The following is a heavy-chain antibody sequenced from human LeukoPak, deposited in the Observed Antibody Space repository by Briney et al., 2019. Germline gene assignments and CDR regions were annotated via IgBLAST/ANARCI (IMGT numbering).Heavy chain of an antibody. CDR1: GFTFSGYA. CDR2: ISYDGSNK. J-gene: IGHJ4*02. CDR3: ARSGDY. Sequence: GRSLRLSCSASGFTFSGYAMHWVRQAPGKGLEWVAVISYDGSNKYYADSVKGRFIISRDNSKNTLYLQMNSLRAEDTAVFYCARSGDYWGQGTLVTVS. D-gene: IGHD7-27*01. V-gene: IGHV3-30-3*01.